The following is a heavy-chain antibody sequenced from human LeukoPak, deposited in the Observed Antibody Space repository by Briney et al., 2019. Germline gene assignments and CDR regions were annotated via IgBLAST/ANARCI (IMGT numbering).Heavy chain of an antibody. V-gene: IGHV4-59*08. Sequence: SETLSLTCAVYGGSFSGYYWSWIRQPPGKGLEWIGYIYSSGSTNYNPSLKSRVTISVDTSENQFSLKLSSVTAADTAIYYCAKFVSTGWFDPWGQGTLVTVSS. CDR3: AKFVSTGWFDP. J-gene: IGHJ5*02. CDR2: IYSSGST. D-gene: IGHD5/OR15-5a*01. CDR1: GGSFSGYY.